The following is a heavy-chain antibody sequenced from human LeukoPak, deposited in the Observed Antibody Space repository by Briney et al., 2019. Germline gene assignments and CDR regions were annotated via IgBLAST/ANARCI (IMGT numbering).Heavy chain of an antibody. D-gene: IGHD3-10*01. Sequence: VASVKVSCKASGGTFSSYAISWVRQAPGQGLEWMGGIIPIFGTANYAQKFQGRVTITADKSTRTAYMELSSLRSEDTAVYYCARDGGSYGSGSRNWFDPWGQGTPVTVSS. CDR3: ARDGGSYGSGSRNWFDP. V-gene: IGHV1-69*06. CDR1: GGTFSSYA. J-gene: IGHJ5*02. CDR2: IIPIFGTA.